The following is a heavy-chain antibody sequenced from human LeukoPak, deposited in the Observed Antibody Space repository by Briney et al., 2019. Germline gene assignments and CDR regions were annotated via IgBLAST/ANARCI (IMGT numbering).Heavy chain of an antibody. D-gene: IGHD5-18*01. Sequence: GGSLRLSCAASGFTFSSYAMHWVRQAPGKGLEGVAVISYDGSNKYYADSAKGRFTISRDNSKKKLYLQMKSRRAEDAAVYYCGRDRDTVDPKSDAFDIWGQGTMVTVSS. CDR2: ISYDGSNK. CDR1: GFTFSSYA. J-gene: IGHJ3*02. V-gene: IGHV3-30*04. CDR3: GRDRDTVDPKSDAFDI.